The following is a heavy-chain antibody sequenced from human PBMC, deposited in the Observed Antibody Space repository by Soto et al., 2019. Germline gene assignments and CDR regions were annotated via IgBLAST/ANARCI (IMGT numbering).Heavy chain of an antibody. CDR1: GGSINSDY. CDR2: IYYSGST. V-gene: IGHV4-59*08. Sequence: SETLSLTCTVSGGSINSDYWMWIRQPPGKGLEWIGYIYYSGSTNYNPSLKSRVTISVDTSKNQFSLKLSSVTAADTAVYYCARRLLWFGELSWFDPWGQGTLVTVSS. D-gene: IGHD3-10*01. CDR3: ARRLLWFGELSWFDP. J-gene: IGHJ5*02.